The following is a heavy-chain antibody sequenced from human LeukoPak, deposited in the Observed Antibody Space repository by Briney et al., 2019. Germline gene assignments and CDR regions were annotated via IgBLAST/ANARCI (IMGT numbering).Heavy chain of an antibody. D-gene: IGHD2-2*02. V-gene: IGHV3-9*01. CDR3: AKGYCSSTSCYTGY. Sequence: GGSLRLSCAASGFTFDDYAMHWVRQAPGKGLEWVSGISWNSGSIGYADSVKGRFTISRDNAKNSLYLRMNSLRAEDTALYYCAKGYCSSTSCYTGYWGQGTLVTVSS. CDR2: ISWNSGSI. CDR1: GFTFDDYA. J-gene: IGHJ4*02.